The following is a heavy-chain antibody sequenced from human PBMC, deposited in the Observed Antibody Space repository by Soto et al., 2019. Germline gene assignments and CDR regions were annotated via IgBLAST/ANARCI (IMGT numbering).Heavy chain of an antibody. CDR3: ARDGSSSSGRPGYFDY. D-gene: IGHD6-6*01. CDR1: GFTFSSYG. Sequence: QVQLVESGGGVVQPGRSLRLSCAASGFTFSSYGMHWVRQAPGKGLEWVAVIWYDGSNKYYADSVKGRFTISRDNSKNTLYLQMNSLRAEDTAVYYCARDGSSSSGRPGYFDYWGQGPLVTVSS. V-gene: IGHV3-33*01. J-gene: IGHJ4*02. CDR2: IWYDGSNK.